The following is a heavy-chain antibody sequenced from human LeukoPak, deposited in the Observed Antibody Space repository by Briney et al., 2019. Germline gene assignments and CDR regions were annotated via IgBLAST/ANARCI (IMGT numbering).Heavy chain of an antibody. J-gene: IGHJ4*02. V-gene: IGHV3-7*01. D-gene: IGHD1-26*01. Sequence: GGSLRLSCAASGFTFNNYWMSWVRLAPGKGLEWVANIKQDGSEKYYVDSVKGRLTISRDNAKNSLYLQMNSLRVEDTAVYYCASGTIVGARGADNWGQGTLVTVSS. CDR2: IKQDGSEK. CDR3: ASGTIVGARGADN. CDR1: GFTFNNYW.